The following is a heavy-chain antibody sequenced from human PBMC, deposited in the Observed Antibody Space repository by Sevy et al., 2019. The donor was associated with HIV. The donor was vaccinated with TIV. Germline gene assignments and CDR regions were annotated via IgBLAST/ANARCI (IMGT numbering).Heavy chain of an antibody. J-gene: IGHJ5*02. V-gene: IGHV3-11*01. Sequence: GGSLRLSCAASGFTFSDYYMSWIRQAPGKGLEWVSYISGSATFIHYADSLQGRFTISRDNAKNSLYLQMNSLRAEDTAVYYCARGEYFGELGNWFDPWGQGTLATVSS. CDR1: GFTFSDYY. CDR3: ARGEYFGELGNWFDP. D-gene: IGHD3-10*01. CDR2: ISGSATFI.